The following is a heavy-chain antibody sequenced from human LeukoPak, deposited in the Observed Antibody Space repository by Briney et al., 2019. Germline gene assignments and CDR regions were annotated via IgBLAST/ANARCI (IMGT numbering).Heavy chain of an antibody. CDR2: ISYDGSNK. V-gene: IGHV3-30-3*01. CDR3: ARIPSAGMVYYYAMDV. Sequence: GGSLRLSCAASGFTFNTYAMHWVRQAPGKGLEWVAFISYDGSNKYYADSVKGRFTISRDNSKNTLYLQMNSLRAEDTAVYYCARIPSAGMVYYYAMDVWGQGTTVTVSS. J-gene: IGHJ6*02. D-gene: IGHD6-19*01. CDR1: GFTFNTYA.